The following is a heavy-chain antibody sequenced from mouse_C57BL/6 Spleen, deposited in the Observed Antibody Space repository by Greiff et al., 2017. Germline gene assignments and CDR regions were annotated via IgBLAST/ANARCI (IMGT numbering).Heavy chain of an antibody. CDR2: IYPGDGDT. CDR3: ARGRDYDDGFAY. CDR1: GYAFSSSW. J-gene: IGHJ2*01. Sequence: QVQLKQSGPELVKPGASVKISCKASGYAFSSSWMNWVKQRPGKGLEWIGRIYPGDGDTNYNGKFKGKATLTADKSSSTAYMQLSSLTSEDSAVYFCARGRDYDDGFAYWGQGTTLTVSS. D-gene: IGHD2-4*01. V-gene: IGHV1-82*01.